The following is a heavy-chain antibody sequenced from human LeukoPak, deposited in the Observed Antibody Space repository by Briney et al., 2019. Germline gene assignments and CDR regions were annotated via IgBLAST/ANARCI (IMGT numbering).Heavy chain of an antibody. V-gene: IGHV1-18*01. Sequence: ASVNVSCKASGYTFTSYGISWVRQAPGQGLEWMGWISAYNGNTNYAQKLQGTVTLTTDTSTSPAYTEPKILRSYRPALYYCSRSVYFDLWGRGTLVTVSS. CDR3: SRSVYFDL. CDR1: GYTFTSYG. J-gene: IGHJ2*01. CDR2: ISAYNGNT.